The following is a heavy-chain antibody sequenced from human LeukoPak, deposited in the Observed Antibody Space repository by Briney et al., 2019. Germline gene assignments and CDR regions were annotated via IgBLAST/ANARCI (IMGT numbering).Heavy chain of an antibody. CDR1: GYTFTSFD. D-gene: IGHD3-22*01. J-gene: IGHJ3*01. CDR2: MNPNNGNT. Sequence: ASVKVSRKASGYTFTSFDINWVRQATGQGLEWMGWMNPNNGNTGFVQKFQGRVTMTRNTSISTAYMELSSPRSDDTAVYYCARARITMMAFDVWGQGTVVTVSS. CDR3: ARARITMMAFDV. V-gene: IGHV1-8*01.